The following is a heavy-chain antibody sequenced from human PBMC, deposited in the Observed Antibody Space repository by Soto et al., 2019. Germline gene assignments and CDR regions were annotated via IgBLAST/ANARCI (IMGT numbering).Heavy chain of an antibody. V-gene: IGHV1-2*02. D-gene: IGHD3-10*01. CDR1: GYTFTGYY. J-gene: IGHJ4*02. Sequence: ASVKVSCKASGYTFTGYYVHWVRQAPGQGLEWMGWINPNNGGTVYAQKFQGRVTMTRDTSISTAYMDLSSLRFDDTAVYYCATTGNYGSGTSFRVDYWGQGTLVPVSS. CDR2: INPNNGGT. CDR3: ATTGNYGSGTSFRVDY.